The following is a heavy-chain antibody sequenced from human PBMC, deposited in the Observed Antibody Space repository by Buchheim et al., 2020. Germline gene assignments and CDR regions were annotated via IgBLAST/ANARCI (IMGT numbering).Heavy chain of an antibody. CDR1: GFTFSNFG. J-gene: IGHJ6*02. Sequence: QVQLVESGGGVVQPGRSLRLSCVPFGFTFSNFGVHWVRQAPGKGLEWVAVISYDGSYNSYADSVKGRFTISRDNSKNTLYLQMNSQRPEDTAVYYCAYDSSAYRSYYYGLDVWGQGTT. CDR3: AYDSSAYRSYYYGLDV. CDR2: ISYDGSYN. D-gene: IGHD3-22*01. V-gene: IGHV3-30*03.